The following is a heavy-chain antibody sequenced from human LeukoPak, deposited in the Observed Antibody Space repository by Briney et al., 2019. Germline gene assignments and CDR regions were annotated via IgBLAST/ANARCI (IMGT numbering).Heavy chain of an antibody. CDR1: GFTFSSYS. Sequence: GGSLRLSCAASGFTFSSYSMNWVRQAPGKGLEWVSSISSSSSYIYYADSVKGRFTISRDNAKNLLYLQMNSLRAEDTAVYYCARALPDGRAEYFQHWGQGTLVTVSS. CDR3: ARALPDGRAEYFQH. V-gene: IGHV3-21*01. CDR2: ISSSSSYI. J-gene: IGHJ1*01. D-gene: IGHD1-14*01.